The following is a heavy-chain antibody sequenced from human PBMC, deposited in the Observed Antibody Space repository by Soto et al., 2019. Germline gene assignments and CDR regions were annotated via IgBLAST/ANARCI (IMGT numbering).Heavy chain of an antibody. CDR3: IRDPYGST. J-gene: IGHJ5*02. CDR1: GFTFSTAS. Sequence: EVQLVESGGGLVKPGESLRLSCAASGFTFSTASMTWVRQAPGRGLEWVARIKTTSDGGTIHYAAPVKGRFTISRDDSKDTLFLQMNSLKIEDTALYYCIRDPYGSTWGQGTLVTVSS. CDR2: IKTTSDGGTI. V-gene: IGHV3-15*01. D-gene: IGHD3-10*01.